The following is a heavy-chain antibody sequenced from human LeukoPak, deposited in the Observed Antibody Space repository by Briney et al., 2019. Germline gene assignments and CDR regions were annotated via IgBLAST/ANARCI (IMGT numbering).Heavy chain of an antibody. J-gene: IGHJ4*02. CDR3: AKDTHPMATMGIFDY. Sequence: GGSLRLSCAASGFTFDDYAMHWVRQAPGKGLEWVSGISWNSGSIGYADSVKGRFTISRDNAKNSLYLQMNSLRAEDTALYYCAKDTHPMATMGIFDYWGQGTLVTVSS. D-gene: IGHD5-24*01. V-gene: IGHV3-9*01. CDR1: GFTFDDYA. CDR2: ISWNSGSI.